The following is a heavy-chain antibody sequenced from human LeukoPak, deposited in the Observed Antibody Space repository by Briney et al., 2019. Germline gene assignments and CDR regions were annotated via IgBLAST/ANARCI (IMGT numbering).Heavy chain of an antibody. D-gene: IGHD6-13*01. CDR2: IYSGGST. V-gene: IGHV3-66*02. J-gene: IGHJ4*02. Sequence: GGSLRLSCAASGFTVSSNYMSWVRQAPGKGLEWVSVIYSGGSTYYADSVKGRFTISRDNSKNTLYLQMSSLRAEDTAVYYCARALSSPFDYWGQGTLVTVSS. CDR1: GFTVSSNY. CDR3: ARALSSPFDY.